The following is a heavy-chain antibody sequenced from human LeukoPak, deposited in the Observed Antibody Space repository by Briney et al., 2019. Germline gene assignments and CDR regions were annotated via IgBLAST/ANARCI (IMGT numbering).Heavy chain of an antibody. CDR1: GGSISSSSYY. D-gene: IGHD2/OR15-2a*01. J-gene: IGHJ6*02. V-gene: IGHV4-61*05. CDR2: IYYSGST. Sequence: SETLSLTCTVSGGSISSSSYYWGWIRQPPGKGLEWIGYIYYSGSTNYNPSLKSRVTISVDTSKNQFSLKLSSVTAADTAVYYCARVGAGTFFPYGMDVWGQGTTVTVSS. CDR3: ARVGAGTFFPYGMDV.